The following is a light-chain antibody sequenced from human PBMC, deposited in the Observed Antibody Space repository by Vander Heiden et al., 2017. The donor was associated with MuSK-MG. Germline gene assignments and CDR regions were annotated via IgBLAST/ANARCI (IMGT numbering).Light chain of an antibody. V-gene: IGKV3-20*01. CDR3: QQDDTSST. CDR1: QSVSSRY. CDR2: GAS. Sequence: EIVLTQSPGTLSLSPGERATLSCRASQSVSSRYLAWYQQKPGQAPRFLIYGASSRATGIPDRFSGSGSGTDFTLTISRLEPEDFAVYYWQQDDTSSTFGQGTKVEIK. J-gene: IGKJ1*01.